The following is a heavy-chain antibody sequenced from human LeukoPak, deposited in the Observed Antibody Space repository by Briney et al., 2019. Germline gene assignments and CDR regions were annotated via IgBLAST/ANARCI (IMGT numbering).Heavy chain of an antibody. Sequence: GGSLRLFCAASGFTFSSYSMNWVRQAPGKGLEWVSSISSSSYIYYADSVKGRFTISRDNAKNSLYLQMNSLRAEDTAVYYCATDSSGYSLDYWGQGTLVTVSS. D-gene: IGHD3-22*01. CDR3: ATDSSGYSLDY. CDR2: ISSSSYI. J-gene: IGHJ4*02. CDR1: GFTFSSYS. V-gene: IGHV3-21*01.